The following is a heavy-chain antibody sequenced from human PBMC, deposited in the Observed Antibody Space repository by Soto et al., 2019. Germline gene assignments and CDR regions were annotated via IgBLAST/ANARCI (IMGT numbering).Heavy chain of an antibody. D-gene: IGHD6-13*01. CDR1: EFTFSNYA. CDR2: ISYDGNNK. V-gene: IGHV3-30*03. CDR3: ARDRSWQQLVWHYSDY. Sequence: PGGSLRLSCAASEFTFSNYAMHWVRQAPGKGLQWLAVISYDGNNKYYADSVEGRFTISRDNSKNTVYLQMNSLRLEDTAVYYCARDRSWQQLVWHYSDYWGQGTLVTVSS. J-gene: IGHJ4*02.